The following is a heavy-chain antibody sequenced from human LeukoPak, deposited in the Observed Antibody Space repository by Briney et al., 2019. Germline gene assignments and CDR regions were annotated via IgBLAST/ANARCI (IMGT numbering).Heavy chain of an antibody. J-gene: IGHJ4*02. CDR2: VRSKAYGGTT. CDR3: TRNNGGYYGYDY. Sequence: PGGSLRLSCTASGFTFGDYAMSWVRQAPGKGLEWVGFVRSKAYGGTTEYAASVKGRFTISRDDSKSIAYLQMNSLKTEDTAVYYCTRNNGGYYGYDYWGQGTLVTVSS. V-gene: IGHV3-49*04. CDR1: GFTFGDYA. D-gene: IGHD4-17*01.